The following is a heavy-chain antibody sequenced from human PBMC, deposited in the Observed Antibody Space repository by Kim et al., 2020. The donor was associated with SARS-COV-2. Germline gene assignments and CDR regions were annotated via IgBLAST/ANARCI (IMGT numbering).Heavy chain of an antibody. CDR3: AKDTGYSYANWFDP. Sequence: AESGKGRFTITRDNAKNTLYLQMNSLRAEDTAVYYCAKDTGYSYANWFDPWGQGTLVTVSS. J-gene: IGHJ5*02. V-gene: IGHV3-23*01. D-gene: IGHD5-18*01.